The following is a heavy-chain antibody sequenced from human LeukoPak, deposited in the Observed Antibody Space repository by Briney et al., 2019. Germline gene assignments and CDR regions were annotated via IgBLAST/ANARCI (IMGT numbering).Heavy chain of an antibody. Sequence: SVKVSCKASGGTFSRYASSWVRQAPGQGLEWMGGIIPMFGIANYAQKFQGRVTITADESTSTAYMELSSLRSEDTAVYYCARDRPYTGGWRGFDYWGQGTLVTVSS. D-gene: IGHD6-19*01. J-gene: IGHJ4*02. V-gene: IGHV1-69*13. CDR3: ARDRPYTGGWRGFDY. CDR1: GGTFSRYA. CDR2: IIPMFGIA.